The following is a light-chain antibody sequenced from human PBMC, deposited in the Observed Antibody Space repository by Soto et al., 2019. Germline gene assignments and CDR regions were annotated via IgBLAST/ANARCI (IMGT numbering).Light chain of an antibody. J-gene: IGLJ2*01. V-gene: IGLV2-14*01. CDR1: SSDVGGYNY. Sequence: QSALTQPASVSGSPGQSITISCTGSSSDVGGYNYVSWYQQHPGKAPKLMIYEVSNRPPGVSNRFSGSKSGNTASLTISGLQAEDEADYYCSSYTRTTLVVFGGGTQLTVL. CDR2: EVS. CDR3: SSYTRTTLVV.